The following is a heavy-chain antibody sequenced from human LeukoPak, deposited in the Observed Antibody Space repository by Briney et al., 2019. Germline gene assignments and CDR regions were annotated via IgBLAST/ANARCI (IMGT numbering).Heavy chain of an antibody. J-gene: IGHJ4*02. D-gene: IGHD2-21*02. V-gene: IGHV4-59*01. CDR1: GGSISSYY. CDR2: IYYSGST. Sequence: SETLSLTCTVSGGSISSYYWSWVRQPPGKGLEWIGDIYYSGSTNYNPSLKSRVTISVDTSKNQFSLTPSSVTAADTAVYYCARTYCGGDCYFRGYYFDYWGQGSLVTVSS. CDR3: ARTYCGGDCYFRGYYFDY.